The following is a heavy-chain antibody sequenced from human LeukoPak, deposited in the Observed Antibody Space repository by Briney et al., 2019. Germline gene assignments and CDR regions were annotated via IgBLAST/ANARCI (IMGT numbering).Heavy chain of an antibody. CDR3: ASGWFGELWDYYYGMDV. CDR2: IIPIFGTA. Sequence: EASVKVSCKASGGTFSSYAISWVRQAPGQGLEWMGGIIPIFGTANYAQKFQGRVTIIADESTSTAYMELSSLRSEDTAVYYCASGWFGELWDYYYGMDVWGKGTTVTVSS. CDR1: GGTFSSYA. D-gene: IGHD3-10*01. V-gene: IGHV1-69*13. J-gene: IGHJ6*04.